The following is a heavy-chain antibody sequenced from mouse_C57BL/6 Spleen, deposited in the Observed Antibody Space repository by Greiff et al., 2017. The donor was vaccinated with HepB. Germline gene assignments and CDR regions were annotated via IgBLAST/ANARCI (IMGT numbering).Heavy chain of an antibody. J-gene: IGHJ2*01. D-gene: IGHD2-2*01. CDR2: IDPSDSET. Sequence: QVQLQQPGAELVRPGSSVKLSCKASGYTFTSYWMHWVKQRPIQGLEWIGNIDPSDSETHYNQKFKDKATLTVDKSSSTAYMQLSSLTSEDSAVYYCARGGKGYDDYFDYWGQGTTLTVSS. CDR3: ARGGKGYDDYFDY. V-gene: IGHV1-52*01. CDR1: GYTFTSYW.